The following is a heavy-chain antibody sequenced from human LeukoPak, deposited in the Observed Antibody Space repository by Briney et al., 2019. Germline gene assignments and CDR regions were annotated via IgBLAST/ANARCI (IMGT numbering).Heavy chain of an antibody. V-gene: IGHV4-39*07. J-gene: IGHJ5*02. CDR1: GGSFSRSRYY. D-gene: IGHD2-15*01. CDR2: IYYTGNT. Sequence: SETLSLTCTVSGGSFSRSRYYWGWLRQPPGTGLEWFGSIYYTGNTYYNPSLKSRVTISVDTSKNQFSLKLTSVTAADTAVYYCARDLHGYCGGGSCYSGGWFDPWGQGTLVTVSS. CDR3: ARDLHGYCGGGSCYSGGWFDP.